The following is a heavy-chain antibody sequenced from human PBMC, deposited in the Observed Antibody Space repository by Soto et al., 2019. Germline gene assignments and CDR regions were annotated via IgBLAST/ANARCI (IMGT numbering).Heavy chain of an antibody. V-gene: IGHV3-23*01. CDR1: GFSFSSLA. CDR2: ISGRGVDT. D-gene: IGHD2-21*02. Sequence: SLRLSLATSGFSFSSLAMSWVRQAPGKGLEWVSSISGRGVDTLYADSVKGRFTISRDNSRNTLYLQVNSLRAEDTAVYYCAKDQTDVTLFDYWGQGTLVTVSS. CDR3: AKDQTDVTLFDY. J-gene: IGHJ4*02.